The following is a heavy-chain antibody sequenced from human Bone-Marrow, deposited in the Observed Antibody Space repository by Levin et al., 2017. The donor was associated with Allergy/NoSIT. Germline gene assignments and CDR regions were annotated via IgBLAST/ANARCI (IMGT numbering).Heavy chain of an antibody. CDR3: AKASYDRSGYYYYFEY. V-gene: IGHV3-30*18. D-gene: IGHD3-22*01. CDR1: GFIFSDYG. J-gene: IGHJ4*02. CDR2: TASDGGDI. Sequence: PGGSLRLSCAASGFIFSDYGMHWVRQAPGKGLEWVAVTASDGGDIHYADSVKGRFTISRDNSKNTLDLQMNSLRADDTAVYYCAKASYDRSGYYYYFEYWGQGTLVTVSS.